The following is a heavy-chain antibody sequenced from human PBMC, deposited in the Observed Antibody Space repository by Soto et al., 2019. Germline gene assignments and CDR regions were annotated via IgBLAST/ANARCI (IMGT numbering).Heavy chain of an antibody. V-gene: IGHV3-30*18. J-gene: IGHJ4*02. Sequence: QVQLVESGGGVVQPGRSLRLSCAASGFTFSAYGMHWVRQAPGKGLEWVAVISYDGSKKYYADSVKGRFTISRDNSRNTQYLQINSLRAGATAVCYWAKDITASSYRSGWEGGGDYWGQGTLVTVSS. CDR2: ISYDGSKK. CDR3: AKDITASSYRSGWEGGGDY. D-gene: IGHD6-19*01. CDR1: GFTFSAYG.